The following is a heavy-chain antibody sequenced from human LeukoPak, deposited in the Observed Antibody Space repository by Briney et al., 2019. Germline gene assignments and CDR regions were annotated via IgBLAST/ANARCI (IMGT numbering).Heavy chain of an antibody. CDR2: IHYSGST. CDR3: ARQDDYGDYVAFDY. CDR1: GGXISSYY. D-gene: IGHD4-17*01. J-gene: IGHJ4*02. V-gene: IGHV4-59*08. Sequence: SETLSLTCTVSGGXISSYYWSWIRQAPGKGREWLGYIHYSGSTNYNPSLKSRVTISVDTSKNQFSLKLSSVTAADTAVYYCARQDDYGDYVAFDYWGQGTLVTVSS.